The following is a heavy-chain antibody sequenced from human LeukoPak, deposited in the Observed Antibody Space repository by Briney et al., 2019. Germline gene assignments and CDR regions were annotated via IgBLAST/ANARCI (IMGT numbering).Heavy chain of an antibody. V-gene: IGHV7-4-1*02. CDR2: INTNTGNP. Sequence: ASVKVSCKASGYTFTSYAMNWVRQAPGQGLEWMGWINTNTGNPTYAQGFTGRFVFSLDTSVSTAYLQISSLKAEDTAVYYCAREGGLRFLEWFFWFDPWGQGTLVTVSS. D-gene: IGHD3-3*01. CDR1: GYTFTSYA. CDR3: AREGGLRFLEWFFWFDP. J-gene: IGHJ5*02.